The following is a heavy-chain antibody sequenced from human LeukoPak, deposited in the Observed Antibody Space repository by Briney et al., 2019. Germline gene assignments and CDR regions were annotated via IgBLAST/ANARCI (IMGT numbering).Heavy chain of an antibody. Sequence: ASVKVSCKASGYTFTSYGISWVRQAPGQGLEWMGWISAYNGDTNYAQKLQGRVTMTTDTSTSTAYMELRSLRSDDTAVYYCAREYCSGGSCYSHAFDIWGQGTMVTVSS. J-gene: IGHJ3*02. V-gene: IGHV1-18*01. CDR1: GYTFTSYG. CDR2: ISAYNGDT. D-gene: IGHD2-15*01. CDR3: AREYCSGGSCYSHAFDI.